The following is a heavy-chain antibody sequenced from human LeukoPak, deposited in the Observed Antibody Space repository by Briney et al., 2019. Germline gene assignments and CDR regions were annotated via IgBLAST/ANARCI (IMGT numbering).Heavy chain of an antibody. J-gene: IGHJ5*02. Sequence: SETLSLTCAVYGGSFSGYYWSWIRQPPGKGLEWIGEINHSGSTNYNPSLKSRVTISVDTSKNQFSLKLSSVTAADTAVYYCASTVPAAMPGGWFDPWGQGTLVTVPS. D-gene: IGHD2-2*01. V-gene: IGHV4-34*01. CDR1: GGSFSGYY. CDR3: ASTVPAAMPGGWFDP. CDR2: INHSGST.